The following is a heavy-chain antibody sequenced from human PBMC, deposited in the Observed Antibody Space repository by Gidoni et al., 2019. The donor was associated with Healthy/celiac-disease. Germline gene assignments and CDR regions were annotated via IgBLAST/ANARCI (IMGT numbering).Heavy chain of an antibody. CDR2: ISGSGGRT. Sequence: EVQLLESGGGLVQPGVSLRPSCAASGFTFSRYAMSGVRQAPGWGLEWVSAISGSGGRTYYADSVKGRFTISRDNSKNTLYLQMNSLRAEDTAVYYCAKGPYSGYGLSPVGRWGQGTLVTVSS. CDR3: AKGPYSGYGLSPVGR. D-gene: IGHD5-12*01. J-gene: IGHJ4*02. CDR1: GFTFSRYA. V-gene: IGHV3-23*01.